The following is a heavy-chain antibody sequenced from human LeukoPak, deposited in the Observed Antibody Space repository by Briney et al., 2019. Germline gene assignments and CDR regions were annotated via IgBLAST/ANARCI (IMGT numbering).Heavy chain of an antibody. V-gene: IGHV4-59*01. D-gene: IGHD3-22*01. Sequence: SETLSLTCTVSGGSISSYYWSWIRQPPGKGLEWIGYIYYSGSTNYNPSLKSRVTISVDTPKNQFSLKLSSVPAADTAVYYCARDAAITMIVGGDYYYYGMDVWGQGTTVTVSS. CDR3: ARDAAITMIVGGDYYYYGMDV. J-gene: IGHJ6*02. CDR1: GGSISSYY. CDR2: IYYSGST.